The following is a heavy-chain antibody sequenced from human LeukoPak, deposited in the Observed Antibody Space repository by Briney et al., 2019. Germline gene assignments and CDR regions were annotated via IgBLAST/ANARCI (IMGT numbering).Heavy chain of an antibody. CDR3: AREFVAGAFDYYYGMDV. D-gene: IGHD6-19*01. CDR1: GFTFSSYW. CDR2: IKQDGSEK. Sequence: GGSLRLSCAASGFTFSSYWMSWVRQAPGKGLEWVANIKQDGSEKFYVDSVKGRFTISRDNAKNSLYLQMNSLRAEDTAVYYCAREFVAGAFDYYYGMDVWGQGTTVTVSS. V-gene: IGHV3-7*01. J-gene: IGHJ6*02.